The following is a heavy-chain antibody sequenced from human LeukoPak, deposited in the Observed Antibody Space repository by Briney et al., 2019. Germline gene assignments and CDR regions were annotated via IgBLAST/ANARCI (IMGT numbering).Heavy chain of an antibody. D-gene: IGHD2-2*01. V-gene: IGHV4-39*01. CDR2: IYYSGST. Sequence: PSETLSLTCTVSGGSISSSSYYWGWIRQPPGKGLEWIGSIYYSGSTYYNPSLKSRVTISVDTSKNQFSLKLSSVTAADTAVYYCARTAAAAYGDDYWGQGTLVTVSS. CDR1: GGSISSSSYY. J-gene: IGHJ4*02. CDR3: ARTAAAAYGDDY.